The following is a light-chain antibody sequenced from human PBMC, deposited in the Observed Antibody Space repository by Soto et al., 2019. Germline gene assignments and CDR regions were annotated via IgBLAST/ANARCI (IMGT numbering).Light chain of an antibody. J-gene: IGKJ5*01. CDR3: QQSYSTPIT. CDR2: AAY. Sequence: DIQMTQSPSSLSASVGDRVTITCRASQSISSYLNWYQQKPGKAAKLLIYAAYSLQSGVTSRFSGSGSGTDFTLTISSLQPEDFATYYCQQSYSTPITFGPGTRLDIK. V-gene: IGKV1-39*01. CDR1: QSISSY.